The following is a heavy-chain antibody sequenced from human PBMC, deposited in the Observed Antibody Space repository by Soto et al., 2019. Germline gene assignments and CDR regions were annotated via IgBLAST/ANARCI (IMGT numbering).Heavy chain of an antibody. CDR1: GFTFSSFA. V-gene: IGHV3-23*01. J-gene: IGHJ4*02. CDR2: IGGSGGTT. D-gene: IGHD3-10*01. CDR3: AKELFTTYGSGLV. Sequence: DVQLLESGGGLVQPGGSLRLSCAASGFTFSSFALSWVRQVPGKGLEWVSAIGGSGGTTYYADSVKGRFIISRDNSKNTLYLQVNSLRAEDTAVYYCAKELFTTYGSGLVWGQGALVTVSS.